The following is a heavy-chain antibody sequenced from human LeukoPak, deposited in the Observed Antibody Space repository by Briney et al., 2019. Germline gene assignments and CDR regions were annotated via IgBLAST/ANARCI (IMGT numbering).Heavy chain of an antibody. D-gene: IGHD5-18*01. CDR2: IYHSGST. V-gene: IGHV4-30-2*01. J-gene: IGHJ4*02. CDR1: GGSISSGGYS. Sequence: SQTLSLTCAVSGGSISSGGYSWSWIRQPPGKGLEWIGYIYHSGSTYYNPSLKSRVTISVDRSKNQFSLKLSSVTAADTAVYYCARERSSSGYGYGYDYWGQGTLVTVSS. CDR3: ARERSSSGYGYGYDY.